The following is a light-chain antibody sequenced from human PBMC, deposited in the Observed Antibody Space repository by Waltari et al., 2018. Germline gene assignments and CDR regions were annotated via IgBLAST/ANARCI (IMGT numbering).Light chain of an antibody. V-gene: IGLV2-14*01. Sequence: QSALTQPASVSGSPGESITMSCTGTSSDIGGYVYVSWYQQHPDKAPKLIIYEVNSRPSGVSARFSASRSGNTASLTISGLQAEDAADYYCSSYTSSATLVFGTGTKVIVL. CDR3: SSYTSSATLV. CDR2: EVN. CDR1: SSDIGGYVY. J-gene: IGLJ1*01.